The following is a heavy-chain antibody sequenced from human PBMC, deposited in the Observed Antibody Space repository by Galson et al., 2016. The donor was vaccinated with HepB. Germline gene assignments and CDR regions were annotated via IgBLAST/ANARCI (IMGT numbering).Heavy chain of an antibody. J-gene: IGHJ4*03. CDR2: ISNTGSS. CDR1: GDSVRSGGYY. CDR3: ARVIGIWAMRVPRGYFES. D-gene: IGHD2-2*01. Sequence: TLSLTCAVSGDSVRSGGYYWSWIRHHPGKGLEWIGYISNTGSSYYHPSLKSRVSISADASNNHFSLRLSSVTAADTAIYYCARVIGIWAMRVPRGYFESWGQGTLVPFSS. V-gene: IGHV4-31*11.